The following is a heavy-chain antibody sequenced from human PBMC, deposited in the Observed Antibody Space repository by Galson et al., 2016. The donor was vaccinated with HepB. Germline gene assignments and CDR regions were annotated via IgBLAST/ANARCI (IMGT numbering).Heavy chain of an antibody. Sequence: SLRFSCAASGFTFSSYWMSWVRQAPGKGLEWVSVVSGSGDNTYYADSVKGRLTISRDNSNNTLFLQMNSLRVEDTAVYYCAKGRSAIAAAGLNYWGQGTLVTVSS. CDR2: VSGSGDNT. CDR3: AKGRSAIAAAGLNY. V-gene: IGHV3-23*01. CDR1: GFTFSSYW. D-gene: IGHD6-13*01. J-gene: IGHJ4*02.